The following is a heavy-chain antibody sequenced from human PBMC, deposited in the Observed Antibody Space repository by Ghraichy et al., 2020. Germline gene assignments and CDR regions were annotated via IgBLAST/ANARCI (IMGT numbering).Heavy chain of an antibody. CDR2: IKQDGSEK. D-gene: IGHD5-12*01. Sequence: GESLRLSCAASGFTFSGYWMSWVRQAPGKGLEWVASIKQDGSEKKYVDSVKGRFTISRDNAKNSLYLQMNSLRAEDTAVYYCAKNIVAAGKILYYYYGMDVWGQGTTVTVSS. V-gene: IGHV3-7*01. CDR3: AKNIVAAGKILYYYYGMDV. J-gene: IGHJ6*02. CDR1: GFTFSGYW.